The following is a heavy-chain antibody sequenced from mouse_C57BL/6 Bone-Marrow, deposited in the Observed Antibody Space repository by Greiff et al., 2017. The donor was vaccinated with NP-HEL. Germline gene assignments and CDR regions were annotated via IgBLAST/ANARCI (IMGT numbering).Heavy chain of an antibody. V-gene: IGHV3-6*01. CDR2: ISYDGSN. J-gene: IGHJ1*03. Sequence: EVKLVESGPGLVKPSQSLSLTCSVTGYSITSGYYWNWIRQFPGNKLEWMGYISYDGSNNYNPSLKNRISITRDTSKNQFFLKLNSVTTEDTATYYCARRNNGSEYFDVWGTGTTVTVSS. CDR1: GYSITSGYY. CDR3: ARRNNGSEYFDV. D-gene: IGHD1-1*01.